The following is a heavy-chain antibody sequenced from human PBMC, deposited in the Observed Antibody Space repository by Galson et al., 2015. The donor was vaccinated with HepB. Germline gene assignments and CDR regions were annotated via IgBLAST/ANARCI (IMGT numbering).Heavy chain of an antibody. V-gene: IGHV1-69*04. CDR1: GGTFSSSA. CDR3: ARSRGQSSDYYGDAFDI. J-gene: IGHJ3*02. Sequence: SVKVSCKASGGTFSSSALSWVRQAPGQGLEWMGRIIPLLRIANYAEKFQGRVTITADKSTSTAYMELSSLRSEDTAVYFCARSRGQSSDYYGDAFDIWGQGTMVTVSS. CDR2: IIPLLRIA. D-gene: IGHD3-22*01.